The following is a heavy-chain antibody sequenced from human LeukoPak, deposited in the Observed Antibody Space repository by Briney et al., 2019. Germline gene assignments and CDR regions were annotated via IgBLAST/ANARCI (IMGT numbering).Heavy chain of an antibody. CDR2: SNPISGGT. V-gene: IGHV1-2*02. D-gene: IGHD3-22*01. CDR1: GSTFTGYY. CDR3: ARQAPPYDSSGYFDY. J-gene: IGHJ4*02. Sequence: PSLRLSCKPSGSTFTGYYMNTVRQAPGHRLEGMRGSNPISGGTNYAQKFQGSVTMTRDTSISTAYMELSRLRSDDTAVYYCARQAPPYDSSGYFDYWGQGTLVTVSS.